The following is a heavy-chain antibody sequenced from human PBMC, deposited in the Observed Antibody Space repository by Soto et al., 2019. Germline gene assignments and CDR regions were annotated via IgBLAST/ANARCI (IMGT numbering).Heavy chain of an antibody. CDR3: AKVDVQGWELRAPFDI. CDR2: ISYDGSNK. D-gene: IGHD1-26*01. Sequence: QVQLVESGGGVVQPGRSLRLSCAASGFTFSSYGMHWVRQAPGKGLEWVAVISYDGSNKYYADSVKGRFTISRDNSKNTLYLQMNSLRAEDTAVYYCAKVDVQGWELRAPFDIWGQGTMVTVSS. V-gene: IGHV3-30*18. J-gene: IGHJ3*02. CDR1: GFTFSSYG.